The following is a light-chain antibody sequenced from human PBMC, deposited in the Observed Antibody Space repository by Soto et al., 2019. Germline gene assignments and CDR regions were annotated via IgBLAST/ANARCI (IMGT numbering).Light chain of an antibody. CDR2: VNSDGSH. J-gene: IGLJ3*02. CDR1: SGHSSYA. Sequence: QLVLTQAPSASASLGASVKLTCTLSSGHSSYAIAWHQQHPKKGPRFLMKVNSDGSHNKGDGIPDRFSGSSSGTERYLTISNLQSEDEADYYCQTWGSGFWVFGGGTKLTVL. V-gene: IGLV4-69*01. CDR3: QTWGSGFWV.